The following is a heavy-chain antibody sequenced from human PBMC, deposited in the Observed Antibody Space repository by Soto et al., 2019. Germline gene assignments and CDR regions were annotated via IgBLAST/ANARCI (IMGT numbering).Heavy chain of an antibody. J-gene: IGHJ4*02. CDR3: VGRLTYIYNYFDS. D-gene: IGHD2-21*01. Sequence: ASETLALTCTVSGDSLSRPTHYWNFIRQRQGKALDWIPYVYPSENSYSSSSLMSRVFMSVDTSTNLFSPKLSSVPAADTAIYYCVGRLTYIYNYFDSWAQGTQVPVPQ. CDR2: VYPSENS. V-gene: IGHV4-31*03. CDR1: GDSLSRPTHY.